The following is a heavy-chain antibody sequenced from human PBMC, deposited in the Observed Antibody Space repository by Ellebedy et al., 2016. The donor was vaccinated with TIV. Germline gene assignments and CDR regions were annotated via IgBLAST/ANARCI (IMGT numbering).Heavy chain of an antibody. CDR3: ARMVYGSGWDGYFDP. CDR2: IYPHDSDT. D-gene: IGHD6-19*01. Sequence: GGSLRLSCKTSGYTFTNYWIAWVRQRPGKGLEWMGFIYPHDSDTRYSPSSQGQVTISADKSINTVYLQWRSLQASDTAVYYCARMVYGSGWDGYFDPWGQGTLVTVSP. J-gene: IGHJ5*02. CDR1: GYTFTNYW. V-gene: IGHV5-51*01.